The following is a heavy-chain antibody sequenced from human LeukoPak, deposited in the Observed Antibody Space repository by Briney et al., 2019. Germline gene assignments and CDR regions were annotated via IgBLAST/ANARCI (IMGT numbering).Heavy chain of an antibody. CDR1: GGTFSSYA. CDR3: ARVPGVVTAGWFDP. V-gene: IGHV1-69*05. CDR2: IIPIFGTA. J-gene: IGHJ5*02. D-gene: IGHD2-21*02. Sequence: ASVKVSCKASGGTFSSYAISWVRQAPGQGLEWMGGIIPIFGTANYAQKFQGRVTITTDESTSTAYMELSSLRSEDTAVYYCARVPGVVTAGWFDPWGQGTLVTVSS.